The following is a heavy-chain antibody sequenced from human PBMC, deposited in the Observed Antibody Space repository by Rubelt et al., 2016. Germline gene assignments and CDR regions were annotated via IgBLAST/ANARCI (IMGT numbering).Heavy chain of an antibody. Sequence: QVQLQESGPGLVKPSQTLSLTCTVSGGSISSGGYYWSWIRQHPGKGLEWIGYIYYSGSTYYHPPRKGRVTISVDTSKNHVSLKLSSVTAADTAVYYCARESCSSTSCYTGGLFDPWGQGTLVTVSS. CDR3: ARESCSSTSCYTGGLFDP. J-gene: IGHJ5*02. CDR1: GGSISSGGYY. V-gene: IGHV4-31*03. D-gene: IGHD2-2*02. CDR2: IYYSGST.